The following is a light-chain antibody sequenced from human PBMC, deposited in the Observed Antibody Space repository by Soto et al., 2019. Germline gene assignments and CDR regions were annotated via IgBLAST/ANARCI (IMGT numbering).Light chain of an antibody. CDR2: YDS. Sequence: SSVLTQPPSVSVAPGKTARITCGGNNIGSKSVHWYQQKPGQAPVLVIYYDSDRPSGIPERFSGSNSGNTATLTISRVEAGDEADYYCQVWDSSSDPHYVFGTGTKVTVL. CDR3: QVWDSSSDPHYV. J-gene: IGLJ1*01. CDR1: NIGSKS. V-gene: IGLV3-21*04.